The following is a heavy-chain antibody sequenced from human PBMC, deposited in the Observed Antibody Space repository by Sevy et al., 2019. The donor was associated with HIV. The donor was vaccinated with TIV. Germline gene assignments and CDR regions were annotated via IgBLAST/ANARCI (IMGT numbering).Heavy chain of an antibody. Sequence: SETLSLTCTVSGGSVSSGSYYWSWIRQPPGKGLEWIGYIYYSGSTNYNPSLKSRVTISVDTSKNQFPLKLSSVTAADTAVYYCASALSGYDSFYYYYGMDVWGQGTTVTVSS. V-gene: IGHV4-61*01. J-gene: IGHJ6*02. D-gene: IGHD5-12*01. CDR3: ASALSGYDSFYYYYGMDV. CDR1: GGSVSSGSYY. CDR2: IYYSGST.